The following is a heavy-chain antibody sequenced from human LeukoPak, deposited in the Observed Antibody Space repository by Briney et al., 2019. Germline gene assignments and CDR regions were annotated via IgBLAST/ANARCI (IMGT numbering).Heavy chain of an antibody. CDR1: GYTFTGYY. J-gene: IGHJ3*02. D-gene: IGHD6-25*01. V-gene: IGHV1-46*01. CDR3: ARYGFSSVWQGGWHAFDI. Sequence: GASVKVSCKASGYTFTGYYMHWVRQAPGQGLEWMGIIHPTVGDTTYAQKFQGRVTMTRDMSTGTVYMDLNSLRSEDTAVYYCARYGFSSVWQGGWHAFDIWGQGTTVTVSS. CDR2: IHPTVGDT.